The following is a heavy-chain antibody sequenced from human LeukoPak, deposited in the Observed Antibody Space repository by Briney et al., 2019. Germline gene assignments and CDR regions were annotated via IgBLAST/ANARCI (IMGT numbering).Heavy chain of an antibody. Sequence: GGSLRLSCAASGFTFSSYSMNWVRQAPGKGLEWVSSISSSSSYIYYADSVKGRFTISRDNAKNSLYLQMNSLRAEDTAVYYCARVKNPTYYYDSSGFVFDYWGQGTLVTVSS. CDR3: ARVKNPTYYYDSSGFVFDY. V-gene: IGHV3-21*04. D-gene: IGHD3-22*01. J-gene: IGHJ4*02. CDR2: ISSSSSYI. CDR1: GFTFSSYS.